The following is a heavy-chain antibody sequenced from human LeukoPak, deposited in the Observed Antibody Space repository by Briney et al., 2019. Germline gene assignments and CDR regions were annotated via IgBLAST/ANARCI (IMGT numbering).Heavy chain of an antibody. CDR3: ARVANITTFGMDV. CDR1: GFTFSSFG. CDR2: IWYDGSKK. D-gene: IGHD3-9*01. J-gene: IGHJ6*02. V-gene: IGHV3-33*01. Sequence: GRSLRLSCALSGFTFSSFGMHWVRQAPGKGLEWVAVIWYDGSKKYYADSVKGRFTISRDNSKDTLYLQMNALRTEDTPVYYCARVANITTFGMDVWGQGTTVTVSS.